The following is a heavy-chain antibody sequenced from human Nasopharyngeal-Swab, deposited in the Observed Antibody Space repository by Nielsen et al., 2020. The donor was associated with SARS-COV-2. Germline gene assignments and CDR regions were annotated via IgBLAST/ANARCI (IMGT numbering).Heavy chain of an antibody. CDR3: ARERGGWDSFDI. J-gene: IGHJ3*02. CDR2: VYNSGST. Sequence: SETLSLTRTVSGDSVSSGSDYWTWIRQPPGKGLEWMGYVYNSGSTKYNPSLKSRVTISADTSKNQFSVKLTSVTAADTAVYYCARERGGWDSFDIWGQGTLVTVSS. CDR1: GDSVSSGSDY. D-gene: IGHD3-16*01. V-gene: IGHV4-61*01.